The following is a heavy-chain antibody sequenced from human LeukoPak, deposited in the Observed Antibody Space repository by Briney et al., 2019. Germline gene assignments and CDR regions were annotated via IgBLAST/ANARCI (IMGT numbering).Heavy chain of an antibody. CDR3: ARDANVWFGDYYYYYMDV. J-gene: IGHJ6*03. V-gene: IGHV3-74*01. CDR2: INPDGSTT. CDR1: GFTFSNYW. Sequence: GGSLRLSCAASGFTFSNYWMHWVRQDPGKGLVWVSFINPDGSTTNYADSVKGRFTISRDNAKNSLYLQMNSLRAEDTALYYCARDANVWFGDYYYYYMDVWGKGTTVTVSS. D-gene: IGHD3-10*01.